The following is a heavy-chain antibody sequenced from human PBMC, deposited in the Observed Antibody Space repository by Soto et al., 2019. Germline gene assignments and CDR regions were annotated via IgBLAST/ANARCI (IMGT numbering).Heavy chain of an antibody. Sequence: HPGGSLRLSCAASGFTFSSYAMSWVRQAPGKGLEWVSAISGSGGSTYYADSVKGRFTISRDNSKNTLYLQMNSLRAEDTAVYYCAKEDYGSGPNPYYYGMDVWGQGTTVTVSS. D-gene: IGHD3-10*01. CDR3: AKEDYGSGPNPYYYGMDV. V-gene: IGHV3-23*01. CDR2: ISGSGGST. J-gene: IGHJ6*02. CDR1: GFTFSSYA.